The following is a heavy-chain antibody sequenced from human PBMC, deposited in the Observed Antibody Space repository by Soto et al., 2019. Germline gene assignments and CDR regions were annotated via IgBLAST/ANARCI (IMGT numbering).Heavy chain of an antibody. D-gene: IGHD6-19*01. CDR2: IYHSGSA. J-gene: IGHJ5*02. Sequence: QVQLQASGPGLVKPSQTLSLTCTVSGGSISSGDYFWSWFRQPPGKGLEWIGYIYHSGSAYYNPSLKSRVTRSVDTSNNQFSLKLSSVTAADTAVYYCARDSSGWNWFDPWGQGTLVTVSS. CDR3: ARDSSGWNWFDP. V-gene: IGHV4-30-4*01. CDR1: GGSISSGDYF.